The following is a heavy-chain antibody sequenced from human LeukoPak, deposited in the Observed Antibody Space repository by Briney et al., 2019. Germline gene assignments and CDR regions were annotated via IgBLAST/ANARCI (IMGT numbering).Heavy chain of an antibody. D-gene: IGHD6-19*01. V-gene: IGHV4-4*07. J-gene: IGHJ5*02. Sequence: SETLSLTCTVSGGPISSYYWNWIRQPAGKGLEWIGRIYTSGSTNYNPSLKSRVTISVDTSKNQFSLKLSSVAAADTAVYYCAREFRWLVPNWFDPWGQGTLVTVSS. CDR3: AREFRWLVPNWFDP. CDR1: GGPISSYY. CDR2: IYTSGST.